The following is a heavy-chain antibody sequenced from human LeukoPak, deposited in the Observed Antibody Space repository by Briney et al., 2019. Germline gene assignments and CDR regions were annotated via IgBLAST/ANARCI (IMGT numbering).Heavy chain of an antibody. CDR3: ASWAGNTQSDSWSGPFDY. V-gene: IGHV3-7*01. CDR1: GFTLSSYW. J-gene: IGHJ4*02. CDR2: IKEDGSKS. Sequence: SGGSLRLSCAASGFTLSSYWMNWVRQAPGRGLEWVANIKEDGSKSYYVDSVKGRFTISRDNAKNSLYLQMSSLRVEDTAVYYCASWAGNTQSDSWSGPFDYWGQGTLVTVSS. D-gene: IGHD3-3*01.